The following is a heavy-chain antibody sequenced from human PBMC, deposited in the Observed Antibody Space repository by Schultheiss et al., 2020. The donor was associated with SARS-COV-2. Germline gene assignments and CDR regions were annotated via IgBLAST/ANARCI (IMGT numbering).Heavy chain of an antibody. CDR3: AKDGTMIVVVIGSASDI. CDR1: GFTFSNAL. Sequence: GGSLRLSCAASGFTFSNALMSWVRQAPGKGLEWVSAISGSGGSTYYADSVKGRFTISRDNSKNKLYLQMNSLRAEDTAVYYCAKDGTMIVVVIGSASDIWGQGTMVTVSS. J-gene: IGHJ3*02. V-gene: IGHV3-23*01. D-gene: IGHD3-22*01. CDR2: ISGSGGST.